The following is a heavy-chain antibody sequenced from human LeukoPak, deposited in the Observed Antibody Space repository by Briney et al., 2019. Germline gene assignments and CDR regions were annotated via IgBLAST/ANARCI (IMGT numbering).Heavy chain of an antibody. CDR1: GWSFNDYY. J-gene: IGHJ5*02. CDR3: ARGQVPAARGYNWFDP. D-gene: IGHD2-2*01. V-gene: IGHV4-34*01. Sequence: SETLSLSCAVYGWSFNDYYWNWIRQPPGKGLEWIGEINARGDTNYNPSLKSRVTISVDTSKKQFSLRLTSMIAADTALYYCARGQVPAARGYNWFDPWGQGTLVTVSS. CDR2: INARGDT.